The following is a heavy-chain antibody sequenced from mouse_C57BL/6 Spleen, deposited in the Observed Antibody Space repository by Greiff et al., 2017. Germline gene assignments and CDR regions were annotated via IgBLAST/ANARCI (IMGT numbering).Heavy chain of an antibody. Sequence: QVQLQQPGAELVMPGASVKLSCKASGYTFTSYWMHWVKQRPGQGLEWIGEIDPSDSYTNYNQKFKGKSTLTVDKSSSTAYMQLSSLTSEDSAVYDCARRVTTGGFAYWGQGTLVTVSA. CDR2: IDPSDSYT. CDR1: GYTFTSYW. J-gene: IGHJ3*01. D-gene: IGHD1-1*01. CDR3: ARRVTTGGFAY. V-gene: IGHV1-69*01.